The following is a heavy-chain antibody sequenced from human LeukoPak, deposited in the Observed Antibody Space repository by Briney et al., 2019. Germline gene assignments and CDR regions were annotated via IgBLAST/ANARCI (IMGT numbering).Heavy chain of an antibody. J-gene: IGHJ6*03. CDR2: IKSKTDGGTT. CDR3: TTDPLPDCSSTSCYYYYYMDV. D-gene: IGHD2-2*01. CDR1: GLTFSNAW. Sequence: PGGSLRLSCAASGLTFSNAWMSWVRQAPGKGLEWVGRIKSKTDGGTTDYAAPVKGRFTISRDDSKNTLYLQMNSLKTEDTAVYYCTTDPLPDCSSTSCYYYYYMDVWGKGTTVTVSS. V-gene: IGHV3-15*01.